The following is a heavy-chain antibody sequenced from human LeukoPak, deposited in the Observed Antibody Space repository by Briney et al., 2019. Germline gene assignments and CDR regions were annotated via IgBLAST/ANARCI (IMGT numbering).Heavy chain of an antibody. CDR3: AKEQWLATGKFDY. J-gene: IGHJ4*02. CDR1: GFTFSGYD. V-gene: IGHV3-30*18. CDR2: ISYDGSNK. Sequence: GGSLRLSCAASGFTFSGYDMSWVRQAPGKGLEWVAVISYDGSNKYYADSVKGRFTISRDNSKNTLYLQMNSLRAEDTAVYYCAKEQWLATGKFDYWGQGTLVTVSS. D-gene: IGHD6-19*01.